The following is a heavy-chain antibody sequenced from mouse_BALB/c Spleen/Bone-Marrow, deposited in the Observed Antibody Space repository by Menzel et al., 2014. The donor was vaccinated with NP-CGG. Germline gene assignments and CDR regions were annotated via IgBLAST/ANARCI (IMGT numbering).Heavy chain of an antibody. Sequence: VQLQQSGAELVKPGASVKLSCKASGYTFTSYYMYWVKQRPGQGLEWIGEINPSNGGTNFNEKFKSKATLTVDKSSSTANMQLSSLTSEDSAVYYCTRSDGYYVPHWYFDVWGAGTTVTVSS. CDR1: GYTFTSYY. J-gene: IGHJ1*01. CDR2: INPSNGGT. V-gene: IGHV1S81*02. CDR3: TRSDGYYVPHWYFDV. D-gene: IGHD2-3*01.